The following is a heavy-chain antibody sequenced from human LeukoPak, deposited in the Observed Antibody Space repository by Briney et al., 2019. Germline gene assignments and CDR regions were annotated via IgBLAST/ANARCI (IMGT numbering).Heavy chain of an antibody. V-gene: IGHV4-34*01. J-gene: IGHJ4*02. CDR2: IYYSGST. D-gene: IGHD6-13*01. CDR3: ARHRVAAAVNDY. Sequence: PSETLSLTCAVYGGSFSGYYWSWIRQPPGKGLEWIGSIYYSGSTYYNPSLKSRVTISVDTSRNQFSLKLSSVTAADTAVYYCARHRVAAAVNDYWGQGTLVTVSS. CDR1: GGSFSGYY.